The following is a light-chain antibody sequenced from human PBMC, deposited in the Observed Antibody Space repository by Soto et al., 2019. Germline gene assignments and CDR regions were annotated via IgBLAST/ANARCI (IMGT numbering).Light chain of an antibody. CDR1: SNDVGDYNY. V-gene: IGLV2-11*01. CDR2: DVN. Sequence: QSALTQPRSVSGSPGQSVTISCTGTSNDVGDYNYVSWYQQYPGKAPKLMIYDVNKRPSGVPDRFSGSKSGNTASLTISGLQAEDEADYYCCSYVGSFTSHVLFGGGTKLTVL. CDR3: CSYVGSFTSHVL. J-gene: IGLJ2*01.